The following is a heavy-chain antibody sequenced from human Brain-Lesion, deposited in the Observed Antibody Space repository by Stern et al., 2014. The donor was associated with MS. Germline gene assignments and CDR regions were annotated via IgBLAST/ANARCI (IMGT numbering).Heavy chain of an antibody. V-gene: IGHV1-69*06. CDR1: GGTFTTHP. CDR3: ASSVVASGH. CDR2: IIPFLNTT. D-gene: IGHD2-21*01. J-gene: IGHJ4*02. Sequence: VQLVESGAEVKKPGSSVKVSCKASGGTFTTHPITWWRQAPGQGPEWMGGIIPFLNTTNYAQNFQGRTTITADKSTGTTYMEISSLRSDDTAVYYCASSVVASGHWGQGTLVIVS.